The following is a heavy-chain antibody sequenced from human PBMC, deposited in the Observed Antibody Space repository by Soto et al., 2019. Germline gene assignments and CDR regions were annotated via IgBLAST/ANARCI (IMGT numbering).Heavy chain of an antibody. CDR2: IIPILGIA. CDR1: GGTFSSYT. V-gene: IGHV1-69*04. Sequence: ASVKVSCKASGGTFSSYTISWVRQAPGQGLEWMGRIIPILGIANYAQKFQGRVTITADKSTSTAYMELSSLRSEDTAVYYCARETGTGEYYYYYYMDVWGKGTTVTVSS. CDR3: ARETGTGEYYYYYYMDV. D-gene: IGHD7-27*01. J-gene: IGHJ6*03.